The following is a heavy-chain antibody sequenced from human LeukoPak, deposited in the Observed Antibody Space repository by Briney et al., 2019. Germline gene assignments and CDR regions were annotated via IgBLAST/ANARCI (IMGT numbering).Heavy chain of an antibody. J-gene: IGHJ4*02. V-gene: IGHV3-21*04. CDR2: ISSSSSYI. CDR1: GFTFSSYS. D-gene: IGHD3-10*01. Sequence: GGSLRLSCAASGFTFSSYSMNWVRQAPGKGLEWVSSISSSSSYIYSADSVKGRFTISRDNAKNSLYLQMNSLRAEDTAVYYCARGGVDYNGSGTYYLMYYFDYWAQGALVTVSS. CDR3: ARGGVDYNGSGTYYLMYYFDY.